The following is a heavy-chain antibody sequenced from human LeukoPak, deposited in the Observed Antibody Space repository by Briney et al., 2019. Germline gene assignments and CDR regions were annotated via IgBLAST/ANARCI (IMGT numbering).Heavy chain of an antibody. CDR3: ASARGYSGYETLEY. Sequence: SETLSLTCAVSGGSISSGGYSWSWIRQPPGKGLEWIGYIYHSGSTYYNPSLKSRVTISVDRSKNQFSLELSSVTAADTAVYYCASARGYSGYETLEYWGQGTLVTVSS. CDR2: IYHSGST. CDR1: GGSISSGGYS. V-gene: IGHV4-30-2*01. D-gene: IGHD5-12*01. J-gene: IGHJ4*02.